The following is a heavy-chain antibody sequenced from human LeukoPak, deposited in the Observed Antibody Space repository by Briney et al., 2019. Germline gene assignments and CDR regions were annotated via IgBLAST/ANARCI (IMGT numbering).Heavy chain of an antibody. Sequence: GESLKISCKGFGYSFTSYWISWVRQMPGKGLEWMGKIDPSDSFTKYSPSFQGHVTMSVDKSINTAFLHCSGLKASDTAIYYCARPVGENCSATSCYRGAQYGYWGQGALVTVSS. CDR3: ARPVGENCSATSCYRGAQYGY. V-gene: IGHV5-10-1*01. CDR2: IDPSDSFT. J-gene: IGHJ4*02. D-gene: IGHD2-2*01. CDR1: GYSFTSYW.